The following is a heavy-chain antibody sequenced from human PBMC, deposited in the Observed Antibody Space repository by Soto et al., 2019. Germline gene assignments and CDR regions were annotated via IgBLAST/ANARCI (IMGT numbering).Heavy chain of an antibody. CDR1: GGSINDYTYY. CDR2: IYYSGTS. Sequence: PETLSLTCTVSGGSINDYTYYWGWIRQPPGKGLEWIGSIYYSGTSSYNPSLKSRVTMSVDTSKKQLSLRLRSVTVADTAVYYCARLHCDSPNCVPLDPWGQGTLVT. V-gene: IGHV4-39*01. D-gene: IGHD2-2*01. CDR3: ARLHCDSPNCVPLDP. J-gene: IGHJ5*02.